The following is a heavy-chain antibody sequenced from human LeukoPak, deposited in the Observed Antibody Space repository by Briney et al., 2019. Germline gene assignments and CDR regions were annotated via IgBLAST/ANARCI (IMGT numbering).Heavy chain of an antibody. CDR3: ARVPPPPGTAADYYYYMDV. V-gene: IGHV1-69*01. J-gene: IGHJ6*03. D-gene: IGHD1-7*01. CDR1: GGTFSSYA. Sequence: SVKVSCKAPGGTFSSYAISWVRQAPGQGLEWMGGIIPNFGTANYAQKFQGRVTITADESTSTAYMELSSLRSEDTAVYYCARVPPPPGTAADYYYYMDVWGKGTTVTVSS. CDR2: IIPNFGTA.